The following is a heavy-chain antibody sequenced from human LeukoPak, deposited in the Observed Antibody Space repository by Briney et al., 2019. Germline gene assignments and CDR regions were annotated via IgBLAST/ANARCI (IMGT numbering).Heavy chain of an antibody. Sequence: GGSLRLSCVASGFTFRNHFMRWVRQAPGKGLEWVAFMSPDGRSISYIDSVKGRFTISRDNSNNTLFLQLNSLRAEDTAVYYCARSRTHTAARPNWFDPWGQGTLVTVSS. V-gene: IGHV3-30*03. CDR1: GFTFRNHF. D-gene: IGHD6-6*01. CDR3: ARSRTHTAARPNWFDP. CDR2: MSPDGRSI. J-gene: IGHJ5*02.